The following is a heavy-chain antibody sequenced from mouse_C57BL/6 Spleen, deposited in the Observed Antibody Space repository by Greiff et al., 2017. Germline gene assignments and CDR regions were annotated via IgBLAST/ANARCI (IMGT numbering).Heavy chain of an antibody. CDR1: GYTFPSYW. Sequence: QVQLQQPGAELVLPGASVKLSCKASGYTFPSYWMHWVKQRPGQGLEWIGEIDPSDSYTNYNQKFKGKSTLTVDKSSSTAYMPLSSLTSEDSAVYYCVRRGYSNYADYWGQGTTLTVSS. D-gene: IGHD2-5*01. V-gene: IGHV1-69*01. CDR3: VRRGYSNYADY. J-gene: IGHJ2*01. CDR2: IDPSDSYT.